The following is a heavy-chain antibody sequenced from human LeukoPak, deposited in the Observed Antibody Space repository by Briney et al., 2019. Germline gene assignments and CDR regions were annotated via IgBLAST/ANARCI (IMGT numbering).Heavy chain of an antibody. CDR2: ISYDGSNK. J-gene: IGHJ6*04. V-gene: IGHV3-30*04. CDR3: ARDQMRTYCSSTSCSSGHLYYYYGMDV. Sequence: GGSLRLSCAASGFTFSSYAMHWVRQAPGEGLEWVAVISYDGSNKYYADSVKGRFTISRGNSKNTLYLQMNSLRAEDTAVYYCARDQMRTYCSSTSCSSGHLYYYYGMDVWGKGTTVTVSS. CDR1: GFTFSSYA. D-gene: IGHD2-2*01.